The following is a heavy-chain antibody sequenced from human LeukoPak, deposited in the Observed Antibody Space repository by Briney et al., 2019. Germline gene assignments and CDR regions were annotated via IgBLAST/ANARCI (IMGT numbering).Heavy chain of an antibody. CDR1: GFTFSSYS. V-gene: IGHV3-21*01. J-gene: IGHJ6*03. CDR3: AREGTYGDYGIYYYYMDV. Sequence: PGGSLRLSCAASGFTFSSYSMNWVRQAPGKGLEWVSSISSCSSYIYYADSVKGRFTISRDNAKNSLYLQMNSLRAEDTAVYYCAREGTYGDYGIYYYYMDVWGKGTTVTVSS. CDR2: ISSCSSYI. D-gene: IGHD4-17*01.